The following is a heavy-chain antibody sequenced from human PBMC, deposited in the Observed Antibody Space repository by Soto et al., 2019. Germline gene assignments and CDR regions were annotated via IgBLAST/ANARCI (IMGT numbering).Heavy chain of an antibody. D-gene: IGHD3-22*01. CDR3: ASDSSGYYSDYYYYGMDV. J-gene: IGHJ6*02. Sequence: PGGSLRLSCAASGFTFSDHYMDWVRQAPGKGLEWVGRTRNKANSYTTEYAASVKGRFTISRDDSKNSLYLQMNSLKTGDTAAYYCASDSSGYYSDYYYYGMDVWGQGTTVTVSS. V-gene: IGHV3-72*01. CDR1: GFTFSDHY. CDR2: TRNKANSYTT.